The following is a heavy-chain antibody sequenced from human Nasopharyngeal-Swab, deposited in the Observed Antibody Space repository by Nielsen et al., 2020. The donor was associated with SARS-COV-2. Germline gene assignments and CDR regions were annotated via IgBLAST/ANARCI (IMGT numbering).Heavy chain of an antibody. J-gene: IGHJ6*02. D-gene: IGHD3-22*01. Sequence: ASVKVSCKASGYAFTSYGISWVRQAPGQGLEWMGWISAYNGNTNYAQKLQGRVTITADESTSTAYMELSSLRSEDTAVYYCARIAIGMIVVASYYGMDVWGQGTTVTVSS. CDR3: ARIAIGMIVVASYYGMDV. CDR1: GYAFTSYG. CDR2: ISAYNGNT. V-gene: IGHV1-18*01.